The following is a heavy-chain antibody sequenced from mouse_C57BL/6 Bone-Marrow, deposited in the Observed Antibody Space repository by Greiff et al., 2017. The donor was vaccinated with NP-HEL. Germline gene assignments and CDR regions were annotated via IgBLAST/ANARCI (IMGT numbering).Heavy chain of an antibody. Sequence: EVQLQQSGTVLARPGASVKMSCKTSGYTFTSYWMHWVKQRPGQGLEWIGAIYPGNSDTSYNQKFKGKAKLTAVTSASTAYMELSSLTNEDSAVYYCTRGFIYYDYDDWFAYWGQGTLVTVSA. J-gene: IGHJ3*01. CDR1: GYTFTSYW. CDR2: IYPGNSDT. CDR3: TRGFIYYDYDDWFAY. D-gene: IGHD2-4*01. V-gene: IGHV1-5*01.